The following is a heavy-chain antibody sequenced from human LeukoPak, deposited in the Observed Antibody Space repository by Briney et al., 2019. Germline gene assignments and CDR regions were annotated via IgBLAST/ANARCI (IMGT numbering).Heavy chain of an antibody. V-gene: IGHV1-18*01. CDR2: ITPYNSHT. CDR1: GYTFTNYG. J-gene: IGHJ4*02. CDR3: ARVWGYCGNTNCYQSFDY. D-gene: IGHD2-2*01. Sequence: ASVKVSCKASGYTFTNYGISWVRQAPGQGLEWMGGITPYNSHTNYAQKIQGRVTMTTDTSTNTAYMDLRSLRSDDTAVYYCARVWGYCGNTNCYQSFDYWARGPWSPSPQ.